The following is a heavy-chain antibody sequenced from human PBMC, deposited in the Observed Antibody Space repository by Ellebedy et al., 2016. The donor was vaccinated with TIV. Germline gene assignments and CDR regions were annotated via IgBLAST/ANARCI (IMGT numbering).Heavy chain of an antibody. CDR3: AKKARDWYFDV. V-gene: IGHV3-21*01. CDR1: GFAFSTYD. J-gene: IGHJ2*01. Sequence: GGSLRLSXAASGFAFSTYDMSWVRQAPGKGLEWVSSISRSGNYVYYADSLKGRLTISRDNANNSLFLQMNSLTGEDTAVYYCAKKARDWYFDVWGRGTLVTVSS. CDR2: ISRSGNYV.